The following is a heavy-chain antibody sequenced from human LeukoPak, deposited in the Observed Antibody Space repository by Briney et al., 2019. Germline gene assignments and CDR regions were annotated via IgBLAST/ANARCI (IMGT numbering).Heavy chain of an antibody. CDR3: ARAGVGATDY. Sequence: ASVKVSCKASGSTVTGYYMHWVRQSPGQGLGWRGRIKPYVGGTNYEQKCQGRVNKTRDTAISTAYMELSKLRSDDTALYYCARAGVGATDYRGQGTLVTVSS. CDR1: GSTVTGYY. V-gene: IGHV1-2*06. J-gene: IGHJ4*02. D-gene: IGHD1-26*01. CDR2: IKPYVGGT.